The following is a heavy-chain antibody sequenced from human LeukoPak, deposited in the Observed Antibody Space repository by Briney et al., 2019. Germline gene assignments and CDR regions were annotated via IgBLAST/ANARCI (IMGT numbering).Heavy chain of an antibody. CDR1: GGSISSGGYY. CDR3: ARGPPPLYYDFWSGYYPFNYYYMDV. J-gene: IGHJ6*03. D-gene: IGHD3-3*01. Sequence: SETLSLTCTVSGGSISSGGYYWSWIRQHPGKGLEWVGYIYYSGSTYYNPSLKSRFTISVDTSKNQFSLKLSSVTAADTAVYYCARGPPPLYYDFWSGYYPFNYYYMDVWGKGTTVTVSS. V-gene: IGHV4-31*03. CDR2: IYYSGST.